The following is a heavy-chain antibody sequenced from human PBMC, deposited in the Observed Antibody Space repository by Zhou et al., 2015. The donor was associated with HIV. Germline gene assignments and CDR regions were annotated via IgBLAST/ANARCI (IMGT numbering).Heavy chain of an antibody. CDR3: ARMIPIGGPGNAFDI. V-gene: IGHV1-69*06. CDR1: GDTFTSYD. D-gene: IGHD3-10*01. J-gene: IGHJ3*02. CDR2: IVPLLDRR. Sequence: QVQLVQSGAAVKKPGSSVKVSCKASGDTFTSYDIHWVRQAPGQRLEWMGGIVPLLDRRNYAHKFQGRLTITADKSSSTAYMELRSLTSEDTAIYYCARMIPIGGPGNAFDIWGQGTLVTVSS.